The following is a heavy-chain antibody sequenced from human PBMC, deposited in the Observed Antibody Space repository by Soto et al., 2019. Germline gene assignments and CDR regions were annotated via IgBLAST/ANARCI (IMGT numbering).Heavy chain of an antibody. CDR1: GFTFSSYE. D-gene: IGHD2-2*01. CDR2: ISSSGSTI. V-gene: IGHV3-48*03. J-gene: IGHJ6*02. CDR3: ARDTLVAPAAIVYYGMDV. Sequence: PGGSLRLSCAASGFTFSSYEMNWVRQAPGKGLEWVSYISSSGSTIYYADSVKGRFTISRDNAKNSLYLQMNSLRAEDTAVYYYARDTLVAPAAIVYYGMDVWGQGTTVTVSS.